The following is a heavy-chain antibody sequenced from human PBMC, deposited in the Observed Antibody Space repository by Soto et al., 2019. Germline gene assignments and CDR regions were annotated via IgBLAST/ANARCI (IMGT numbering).Heavy chain of an antibody. Sequence: ASVKVSCKASGYTFTSYGISWVRQAPGQGLEWMGWISAYNGNTNYAQKLQGRVTMTTDTSTSTAYMELRSLRSDDTAVYYCARNRGYQLLTEFDYWGQGPLVTVSS. D-gene: IGHD2-2*01. CDR1: GYTFTSYG. CDR2: ISAYNGNT. CDR3: ARNRGYQLLTEFDY. V-gene: IGHV1-18*04. J-gene: IGHJ4*02.